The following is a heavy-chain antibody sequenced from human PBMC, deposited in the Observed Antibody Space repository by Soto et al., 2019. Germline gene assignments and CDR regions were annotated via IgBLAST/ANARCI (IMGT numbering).Heavy chain of an antibody. V-gene: IGHV1-69*01. CDR2: IIPRIGIG. CDR1: GVSFSTNA. J-gene: IGHJ5*02. CDR3: AGDTTGSGWSREIWFDP. D-gene: IGHD6-19*01. Sequence: QERLVQAGADVQKPGSSVKVSCKASGVSFSTNAITWVRQAPGQGLEWLGGIIPRIGIGNYAQTFQGRVTLTADESTDTAFLEISNLTPDDTAVYYFAGDTTGSGWSREIWFDPGGQGTLVTVSS.